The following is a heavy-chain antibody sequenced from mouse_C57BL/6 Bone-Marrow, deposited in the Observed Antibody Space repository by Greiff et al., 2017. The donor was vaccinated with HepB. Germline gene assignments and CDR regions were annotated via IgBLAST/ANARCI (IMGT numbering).Heavy chain of an antibody. J-gene: IGHJ3*01. CDR2: ISSGSSTI. CDR3: ATPHYYGSSYPFAY. D-gene: IGHD1-1*01. CDR1: GFTFSDYG. V-gene: IGHV5-17*01. Sequence: EVKLVESGGGLVKPGGSLKLSCAASGFTFSDYGMHWVRQAPEQGLEWVAYISSGSSTIYYADTVKGRFTISRDNAKNTLFLQMTSLMSEDTAMYYCATPHYYGSSYPFAYWGQGTLVTVSA.